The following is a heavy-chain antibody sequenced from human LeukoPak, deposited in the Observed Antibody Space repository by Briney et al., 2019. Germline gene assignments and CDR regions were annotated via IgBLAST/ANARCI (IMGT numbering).Heavy chain of an antibody. J-gene: IGHJ3*02. Sequence: GDSLRLSCAASGFTFSSYAMSWVRQAPGEGLEWVSVISGSGGTTFYADSVKGRFTISRDNSKNTLYLQMNSLRAEDTALYYCAKEPSIAVAEAFDTWGQGTMVTVSS. CDR1: GFTFSSYA. V-gene: IGHV3-23*01. CDR3: AKEPSIAVAEAFDT. CDR2: ISGSGGTT. D-gene: IGHD6-19*01.